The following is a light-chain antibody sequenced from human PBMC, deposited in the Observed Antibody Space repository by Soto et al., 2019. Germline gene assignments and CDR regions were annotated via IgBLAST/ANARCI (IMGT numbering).Light chain of an antibody. J-gene: IGKJ4*01. CDR3: QQYMNWPPLT. V-gene: IGKV3-15*01. Sequence: EIVMTQSPATLSVSPGETATLSCRASQSVTYNLAWYQQKPGQGPRLLIYGAFTRATGIPARFSGSGVGKEFTLTISSLHSEDFAVYYCQQYMNWPPLTFGGGPKVEIK. CDR2: GAF. CDR1: QSVTYN.